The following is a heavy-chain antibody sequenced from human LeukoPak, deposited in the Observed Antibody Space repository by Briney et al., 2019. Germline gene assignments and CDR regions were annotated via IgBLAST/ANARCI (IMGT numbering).Heavy chain of an antibody. J-gene: IGHJ4*02. CDR2: IYTSGST. Sequence: SETLSLTCTVSGGSISSYYWSWIRQPAGKGLEWIGRIYTSGSTNYNPSLKSRVTMSVDTSKNRFSLKLSSVTAADTAVYYCARASYYYDSSGYFLFDYWGQGTLVTVSS. CDR3: ARASYYYDSSGYFLFDY. D-gene: IGHD3-22*01. CDR1: GGSISSYY. V-gene: IGHV4-4*07.